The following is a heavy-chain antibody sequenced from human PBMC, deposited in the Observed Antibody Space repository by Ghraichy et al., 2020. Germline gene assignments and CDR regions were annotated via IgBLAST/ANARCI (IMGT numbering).Heavy chain of an antibody. CDR2: ISGSGGST. J-gene: IGHJ4*02. Sequence: GGSLRLSCAASGFTFSSYAMSWVRQAPGKGLEWVSAISGSGGSTYYADSVKGRFTISRDNSKNTLYLQMNSLRAEDTAVYYCAQGGGWFGELPLNHFDYWGQGTLVTVSS. V-gene: IGHV3-23*01. D-gene: IGHD3-10*01. CDR3: AQGGGWFGELPLNHFDY. CDR1: GFTFSSYA.